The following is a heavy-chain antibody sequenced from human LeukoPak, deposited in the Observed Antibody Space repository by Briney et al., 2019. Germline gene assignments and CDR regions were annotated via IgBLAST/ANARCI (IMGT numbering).Heavy chain of an antibody. V-gene: IGHV1-2*04. CDR2: INPNSGGT. CDR1: GYTFTGYY. Sequence: ASVKVSCKASGYTFTGYYMHWVRQAPGQGLEWMGWINPNSGGTNYAQKFQGWVTMTRDTSISTAYMELSRLRSDDTAVYYCARGQGYYYDSSGYYYGYWGQGTLVTVSS. D-gene: IGHD3-22*01. J-gene: IGHJ4*02. CDR3: ARGQGYYYDSSGYYYGY.